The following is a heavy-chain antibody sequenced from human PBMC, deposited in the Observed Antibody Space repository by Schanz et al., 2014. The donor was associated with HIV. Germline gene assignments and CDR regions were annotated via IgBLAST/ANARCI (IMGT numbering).Heavy chain of an antibody. D-gene: IGHD3-10*01. CDR2: ISSTSTYR. CDR3: VKRGSEASSNTWFADS. CDR1: GFTFRDSV. V-gene: IGHV3-23*01. J-gene: IGHJ4*02. Sequence: EVQLLDSGGGLVKPGGSLRLSCAASGFTFRDSVVSWVRQAPGKGLEWIASISSTSTYRFYAGSVKGRFTISRDNSEDTLYLQMNSLGVDDSAIYYCVKRGSEASSNTWFADSWGQGTLVTVSS.